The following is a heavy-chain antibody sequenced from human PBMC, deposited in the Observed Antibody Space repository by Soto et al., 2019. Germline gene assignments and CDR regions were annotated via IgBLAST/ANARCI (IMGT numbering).Heavy chain of an antibody. CDR3: ARVVAAAGLYYYGMDV. Sequence: QVQLVESGGGVVQPGRSLRLSCAASGFTFSSYAMHWVRHAPGKGLEWVAVISYDGSNKYYADSVKGRFTISRDNSKNTLYLQMNSLRAEDTAVYYCARVVAAAGLYYYGMDVWGQGTTVTVSS. D-gene: IGHD6-13*01. J-gene: IGHJ6*02. CDR2: ISYDGSNK. V-gene: IGHV3-30-3*01. CDR1: GFTFSSYA.